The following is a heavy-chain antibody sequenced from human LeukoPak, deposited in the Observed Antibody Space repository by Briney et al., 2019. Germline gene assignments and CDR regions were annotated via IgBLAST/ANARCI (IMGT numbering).Heavy chain of an antibody. CDR2: ISSSTLKI. D-gene: IGHD3-22*01. J-gene: IGHJ4*02. CDR1: GFTFSKYA. CDR3: ARDYLTMIVDPYYFDY. V-gene: IGHV3-23*01. Sequence: PGGSLRLSCAASGFTFSKYAMTWVRQAPGKGLEWVSAISSSTLKIYYADSVKGRFTISRDNSKNTLYLQMNSVRAEDTAVYYCARDYLTMIVDPYYFDYWGQGTLVTVSS.